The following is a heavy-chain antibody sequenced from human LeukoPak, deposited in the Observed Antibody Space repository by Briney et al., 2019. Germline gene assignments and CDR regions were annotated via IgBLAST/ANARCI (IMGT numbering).Heavy chain of an antibody. D-gene: IGHD4-17*01. J-gene: IGHJ4*02. CDR1: GSTFSSYW. Sequence: GGSLRLSCAASGSTFSSYWMSWVRQASGKGLEWVANRKQDGSEKYYVDSVKGRFTISRENAKNSLYLQMNSLRAEDTAVYYCARDGADYGFDYWGQGTLVTVSS. CDR2: RKQDGSEK. V-gene: IGHV3-7*01. CDR3: ARDGADYGFDY.